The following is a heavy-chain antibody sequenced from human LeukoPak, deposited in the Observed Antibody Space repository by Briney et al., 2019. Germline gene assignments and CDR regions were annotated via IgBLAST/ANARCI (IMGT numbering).Heavy chain of an antibody. Sequence: SGPTLVKPTQTLTLTCTFSGFSLSTSGVGVGWIRQPPGKALEWLALIYWNDDIRYSRSLESRLTITKDTSKNQVVLTMTNMDPVDTATYYCAHPSEVQWLVAFDSWGQGTLVTVSS. CDR3: AHPSEVQWLVAFDS. CDR1: GFSLSTSGVG. CDR2: IYWNDDI. D-gene: IGHD6-19*01. V-gene: IGHV2-5*01. J-gene: IGHJ5*01.